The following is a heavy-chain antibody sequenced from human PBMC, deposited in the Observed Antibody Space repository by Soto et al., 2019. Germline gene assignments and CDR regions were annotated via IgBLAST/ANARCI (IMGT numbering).Heavy chain of an antibody. Sequence: SETLSLTCAVSGGAISSNDWWTWFRQPPGKGLEWIGEIHHSGSSTYNPSLHSRVTMSVDKSKNHFSLNLNSVTAANTAVYFCAKSFEFKRYFDLWGPGTLVTVSS. CDR3: AKSFEFKRYFDL. CDR1: GGAISSNDW. V-gene: IGHV4-4*02. CDR2: IHHSGSS. D-gene: IGHD3-16*02. J-gene: IGHJ4*02.